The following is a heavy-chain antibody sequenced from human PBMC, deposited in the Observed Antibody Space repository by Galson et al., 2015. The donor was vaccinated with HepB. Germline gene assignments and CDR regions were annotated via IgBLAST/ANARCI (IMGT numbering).Heavy chain of an antibody. CDR3: ARDLSQYSYGVNYGMDV. CDR1: GGSFSGYY. D-gene: IGHD5-18*01. J-gene: IGHJ6*02. V-gene: IGHV4-30-4*08. CDR2: IYYSGST. Sequence: TLSLTCAVYGGSFSGYYWSWIRQPPGKGLEWIGYIYYSGSTYYNPSLKSRVTISVDTSKNQFSLKLSSVTAADTAVYYCARDLSQYSYGVNYGMDVWGQGTTVTVSS.